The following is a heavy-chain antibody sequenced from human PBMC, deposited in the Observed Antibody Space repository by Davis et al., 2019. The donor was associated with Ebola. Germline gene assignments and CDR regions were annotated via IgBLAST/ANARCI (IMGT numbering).Heavy chain of an antibody. V-gene: IGHV3-7*01. D-gene: IGHD1-1*01. CDR1: GGSISSSNW. CDR2: IKQDGSDK. J-gene: IGHJ6*02. Sequence: ETLSLTCAVSGGSISSSNWWSWVRQPPGKGLEWMAQIKQDGSDKYYVDSVKGRFTISRDNTKNSLYLQMNSLRAEDTAVYYCARLLAVQLERLFNYYYGMDVWGQGTTVTVS. CDR3: ARLLAVQLERLFNYYYGMDV.